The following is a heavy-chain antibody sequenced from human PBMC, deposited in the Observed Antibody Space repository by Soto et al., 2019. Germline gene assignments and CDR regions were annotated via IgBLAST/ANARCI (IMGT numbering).Heavy chain of an antibody. D-gene: IGHD6-13*01. CDR1: GYTFTGYY. Sequence: ASVKVSCKASGYTFTGYYMHWVRQAPGQGLEWMGWINPNSGGTNYAQKFQGWVTMTRDTSISTAYMELSRLRSDDTAVYYCARELGAEQQLVQVSAFDIWGQGTMVTVSS. CDR2: INPNSGGT. V-gene: IGHV1-2*04. J-gene: IGHJ3*02. CDR3: ARELGAEQQLVQVSAFDI.